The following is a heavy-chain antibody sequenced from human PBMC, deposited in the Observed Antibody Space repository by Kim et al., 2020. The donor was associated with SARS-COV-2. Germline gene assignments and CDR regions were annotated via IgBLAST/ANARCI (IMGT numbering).Heavy chain of an antibody. J-gene: IGHJ4*02. V-gene: IGHV3-53*01. CDR3: ARDGCSGGGCPFAY. D-gene: IGHD2-15*01. Sequence: FADSVKGRITLSRDISKNAVYLQMNNLRTEDTAVYYCARDGCSGGGCPFAYWGQGTLVTVAS.